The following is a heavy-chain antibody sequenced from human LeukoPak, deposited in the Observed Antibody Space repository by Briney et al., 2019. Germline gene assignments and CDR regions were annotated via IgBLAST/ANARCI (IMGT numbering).Heavy chain of an antibody. CDR2: ISSDGSNE. Sequence: GGSLRLSCAASGFTFSSYVMHWVRQAPGKGLEWVAVISSDGSNEYYADSVKGRFTISRDNSKNMVFLQMNSLRAEDTAVYYCAKGNWGGEYIFNLWGQGTLVTVSS. J-gene: IGHJ4*02. CDR1: GFTFSSYV. V-gene: IGHV3-30*14. CDR3: AKGNWGGEYIFNL. D-gene: IGHD7-27*01.